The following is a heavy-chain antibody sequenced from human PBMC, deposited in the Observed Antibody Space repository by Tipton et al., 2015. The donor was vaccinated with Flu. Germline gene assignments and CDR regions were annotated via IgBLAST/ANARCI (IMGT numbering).Heavy chain of an antibody. CDR3: ARDTALRFLGTDY. CDR1: GFTFSSYW. CDR2: IKQDGSEK. J-gene: IGHJ4*02. Sequence: SLRLSCAASGFTFSSYWMSWVRQAPGKGLEWVANIKQDGSEKYYVDSVKGRFTISRDNAKNSLYLQMNSLRAEDTAVYYCARDTALRFLGTDYWGQGTLVTVSS. D-gene: IGHD3-3*01. V-gene: IGHV3-7*01.